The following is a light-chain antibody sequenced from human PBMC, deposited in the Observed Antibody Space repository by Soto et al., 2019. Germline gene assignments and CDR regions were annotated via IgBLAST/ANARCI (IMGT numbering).Light chain of an antibody. CDR1: QTISSW. Sequence: DIQMTQSPSTLSGSVGDRVTITCRASQTISSWLAWYQQKQGKAPKLLIYKASTVKSGVPSRFSGSGSGTEFTLTISSLQPDDFATYYCQHYNSYSEAFGQGTKVELK. V-gene: IGKV1-5*03. CDR3: QHYNSYSEA. J-gene: IGKJ1*01. CDR2: KAS.